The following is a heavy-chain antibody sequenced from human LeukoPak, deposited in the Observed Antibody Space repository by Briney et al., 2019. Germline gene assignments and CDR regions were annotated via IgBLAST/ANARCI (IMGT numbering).Heavy chain of an antibody. Sequence: SETLSLTCTVSDGSTSSSSYYWSWIRQPPGKGLEWIGNIYYSESTHYNPSLMSRVTISVDTSKNQFSLKLSSVTAADTAVYYCARGRGGWLAFDLWGRGTLVTVSS. CDR1: DGSTSSSSYY. D-gene: IGHD6-19*01. V-gene: IGHV4-39*07. CDR2: IYYSEST. J-gene: IGHJ2*01. CDR3: ARGRGGWLAFDL.